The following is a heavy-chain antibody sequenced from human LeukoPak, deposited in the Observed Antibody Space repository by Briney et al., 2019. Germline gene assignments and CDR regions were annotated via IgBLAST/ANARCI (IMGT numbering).Heavy chain of an antibody. V-gene: IGHV4-39*01. CDR2: IYYSGST. CDR3: ARRGESANWFDP. CDR1: GGSISSSSYY. J-gene: IGHJ5*02. Sequence: SETLSLTCTVSGGSISSSSYYWGWIRQPPGKGLEWIGSIYYSGSTYHNPSLKSRVTISVDTSKNQFSLKLSSVTAADTAVYYCARRGESANWFDPWGQGTLVTVSS.